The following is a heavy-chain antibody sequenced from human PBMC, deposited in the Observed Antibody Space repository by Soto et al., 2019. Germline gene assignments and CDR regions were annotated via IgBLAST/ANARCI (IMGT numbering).Heavy chain of an antibody. V-gene: IGHV3-23*01. J-gene: IGHJ4*02. CDR1: GFTFRSSA. CDR3: AKRWSNRFLEPRDYFDY. Sequence: LRLSCAASGFTFRSSAMSWVRQAPGKGLEWVSVISGSGDNTYHADSVKGRFTISRDNAKNTLYLQMDSLRAEDTAIYYCAKRWSNRFLEPRDYFDYWGQGTLVTVSS. CDR2: ISGSGDNT. D-gene: IGHD3-3*01.